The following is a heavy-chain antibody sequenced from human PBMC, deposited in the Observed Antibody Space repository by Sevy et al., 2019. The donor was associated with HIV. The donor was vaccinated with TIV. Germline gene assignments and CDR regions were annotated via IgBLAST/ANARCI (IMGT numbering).Heavy chain of an antibody. J-gene: IGHJ5*02. Sequence: SETLSLTCAVYGGSFSGYYWSWIRQPPGKGLEWIGEINHSGSTNYNPPLKSRVTISVDTSKNQFSLKLSSVTAADTAVYYCARGEGYSSGLEPWGQGTLVTVSS. CDR3: ARGEGYSSGLEP. CDR2: INHSGST. CDR1: GGSFSGYY. V-gene: IGHV4-34*01. D-gene: IGHD6-19*01.